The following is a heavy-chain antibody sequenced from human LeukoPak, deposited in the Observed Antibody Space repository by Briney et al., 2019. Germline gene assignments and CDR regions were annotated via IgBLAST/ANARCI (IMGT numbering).Heavy chain of an antibody. D-gene: IGHD4-17*01. V-gene: IGHV4-61*05. CDR3: ANGEDYFDY. J-gene: IGHJ4*02. CDR2: IYYSGST. CDR1: GGSISSSSYY. Sequence: PSETLSLTCTVSGGSISSSSYYWSWIRQPPGKGLEWIGYIYYSGSTNYNPSLKSRVTISVDTSKNQFSLKLSSVTAADTAVYYCANGEDYFDYWGQGTLVTVSS.